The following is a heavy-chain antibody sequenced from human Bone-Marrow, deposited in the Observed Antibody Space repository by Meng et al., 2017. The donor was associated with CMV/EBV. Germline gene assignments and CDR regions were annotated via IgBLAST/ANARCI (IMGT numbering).Heavy chain of an antibody. V-gene: IGHV4-34*01. Sequence: SKTLSLTCAVYGGSFSGYYWSWIRQPPGKGLEWIGEINHSGSTNYNPSLKSRVTISVDTSKNQFSLKLSSVTAADTAVYYCARGPSNWNAKYYYYYYGMDVWGQGTTVAVSS. CDR3: ARGPSNWNAKYYYYYYGMDV. CDR1: GGSFSGYY. CDR2: INHSGST. D-gene: IGHD1-20*01. J-gene: IGHJ6*02.